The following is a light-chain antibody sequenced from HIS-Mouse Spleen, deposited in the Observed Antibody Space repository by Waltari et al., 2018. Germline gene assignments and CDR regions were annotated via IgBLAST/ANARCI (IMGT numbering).Light chain of an antibody. J-gene: IGLJ1*01. Sequence: QSVLTQPPSASGTPGQRVTISCSGSSSNIGSNTVNWYHHLPGTAPKLLSYSNTQRPSGVPDRFSGSKSGTSASLAISGLQSEDEADYYCAAWDDSLNGYVFGTGTKVTVL. V-gene: IGLV1-44*01. CDR1: SSNIGSNT. CDR2: SNT. CDR3: AAWDDSLNGYV.